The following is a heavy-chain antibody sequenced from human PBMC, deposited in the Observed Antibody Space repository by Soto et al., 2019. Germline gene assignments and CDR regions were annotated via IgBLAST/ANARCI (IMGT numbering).Heavy chain of an antibody. CDR3: ASQVRSLSSDAFDI. CDR1: GGTFSSYA. J-gene: IGHJ3*02. D-gene: IGHD3-10*01. CDR2: IIPIFGTA. V-gene: IGHV1-69*12. Sequence: QVQLVQSGAAVKKPGSSVKVSCKASGGTFSSYAISWVRQAPGQGLEWMGGIIPIFGTANYAQKFQGRVTITADESTSTAYMELSSLRSEDTAVYYCASQVRSLSSDAFDIWGQGTMVTVSS.